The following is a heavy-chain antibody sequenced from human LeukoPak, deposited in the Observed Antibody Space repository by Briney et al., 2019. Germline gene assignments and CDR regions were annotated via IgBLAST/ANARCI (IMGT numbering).Heavy chain of an antibody. CDR1: GFTLSSYS. J-gene: IGHJ4*02. CDR3: ARRSSSWYYSGY. V-gene: IGHV3-21*01. D-gene: IGHD6-13*01. Sequence: PGGSLRLSCAASGFTLSSYSMNWVRQAPGKELEWVSSISSSSSYIYYADSVKGRFTISRDNAKNSLYLQMNSLRAEDTAVYYCARRSSSWYYSGYWGQGTLVTVSS. CDR2: ISSSSSYI.